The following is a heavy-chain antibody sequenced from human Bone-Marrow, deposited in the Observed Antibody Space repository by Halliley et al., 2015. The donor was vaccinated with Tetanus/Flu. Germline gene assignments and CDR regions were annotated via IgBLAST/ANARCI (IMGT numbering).Heavy chain of an antibody. V-gene: IGHV3-30*03. CDR2: ISNDGSDE. Sequence: IISNDGSDENYAGSVKGRFTVSRDNSKNSLYLQMNGLRSEDAAIYYCARACAGGTFCFYTDRWGPGTLVTVSS. J-gene: IGHJ5*02. CDR3: ARACAGGTFCFYTDR. D-gene: IGHD2-8*02.